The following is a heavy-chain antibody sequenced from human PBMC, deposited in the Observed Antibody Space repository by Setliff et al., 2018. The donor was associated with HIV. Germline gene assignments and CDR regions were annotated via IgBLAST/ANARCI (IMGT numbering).Heavy chain of an antibody. CDR3: ARPYDSLYG. D-gene: IGHD3-22*01. J-gene: IGHJ4*02. CDR1: GGSISNRDFY. Sequence: PSETLSLTCTVSGGSISNRDFYWCWIRQSPGKGLEWIGSIYYRGATYYNPTLQSRVTLSADTSKNQFYLKLPSVTAADTAIYYCARPYDSLYGWGQGVLVTVSS. V-gene: IGHV4-39*01. CDR2: IYYRGAT.